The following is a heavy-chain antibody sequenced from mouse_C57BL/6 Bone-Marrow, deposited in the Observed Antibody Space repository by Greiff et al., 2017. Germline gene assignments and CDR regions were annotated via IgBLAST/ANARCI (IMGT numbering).Heavy chain of an antibody. CDR2: IYPRSGNT. Sequence: VQLQQSGAELARPGASVKLSCKASGYTFTSYGISWVKQRTGQGLEWIGEIYPRSGNTYYNEKFKGKATLTADKYSSTAYMELRSLTSEDSAVYFCAKGYYDYGGDYFDYWGQGTTLTVSS. V-gene: IGHV1-81*01. CDR3: AKGYYDYGGDYFDY. D-gene: IGHD2-4*01. CDR1: GYTFTSYG. J-gene: IGHJ2*01.